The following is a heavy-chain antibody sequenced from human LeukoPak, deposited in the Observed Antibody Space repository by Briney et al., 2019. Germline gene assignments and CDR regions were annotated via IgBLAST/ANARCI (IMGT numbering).Heavy chain of an antibody. D-gene: IGHD5-24*01. J-gene: IGHJ4*02. V-gene: IGHV3-9*01. CDR1: GFTFDDYA. CDR2: ISWNSGRV. CDR3: AKGRRDGYHPPVY. Sequence: GRSLRLSCAASGFTFDDYAMHWVRQAPGKGLEWVSGISWNSGRVGYADSVKGRFTISRDNAKNSLYLQMNSLRAEDTALYYCAKGRRDGYHPPVYWGQGTLVTVSS.